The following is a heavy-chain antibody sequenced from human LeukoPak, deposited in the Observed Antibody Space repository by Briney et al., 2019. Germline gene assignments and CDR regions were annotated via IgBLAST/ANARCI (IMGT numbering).Heavy chain of an antibody. CDR3: ASKPVTSSIAAVDS. Sequence: PSETLSLTCAVYGGSFSGYYWSWIRQPPGKGLEWIGEINHSGSTNYNPSLKSRVTISVDTSKNLFSLKLSSVTATDTAVYYCASKPVTSSIAAVDSWGQGTLVTVSS. J-gene: IGHJ4*02. CDR2: INHSGST. V-gene: IGHV4-34*01. D-gene: IGHD6-13*01. CDR1: GGSFSGYY.